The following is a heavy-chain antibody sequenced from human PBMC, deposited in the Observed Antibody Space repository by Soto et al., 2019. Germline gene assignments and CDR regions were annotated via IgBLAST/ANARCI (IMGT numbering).Heavy chain of an antibody. J-gene: IGHJ4*02. D-gene: IGHD6-19*01. CDR3: ARDRLIAVTGLLRN. V-gene: IGHV1-18*01. CDR2: ISAYDDKT. CDR1: GYSFSFYG. Sequence: GASVKVSCKASGYSFSFYGTNWVRQAPGQGPEWMGWISAYDDKTIYSQKFQGRVTLTADTSTTTAYMELRGLRFDDTAVYYCARDRLIAVTGLLRNWGQGTLVTVSS.